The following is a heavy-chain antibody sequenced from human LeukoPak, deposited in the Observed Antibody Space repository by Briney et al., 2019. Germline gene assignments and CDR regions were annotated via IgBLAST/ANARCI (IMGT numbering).Heavy chain of an antibody. CDR2: IYHTGST. V-gene: IGHV4-59*01. D-gene: IGHD6-25*01. J-gene: IGHJ4*02. Sequence: SETLSLTCTVSGGSISSYYWSWLRQPPGKGLEWIANIYHTGSTNYNPSLSGRVTISIDTAKNQFSLKLTSVTAADTAVYYCARRGRNSSGWQDYLWGQGTLVTVSS. CDR1: GGSISSYY. CDR3: ARRGRNSSGWQDYL.